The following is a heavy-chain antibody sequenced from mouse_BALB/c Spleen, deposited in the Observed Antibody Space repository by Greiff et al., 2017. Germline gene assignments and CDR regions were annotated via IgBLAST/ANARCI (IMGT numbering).Heavy chain of an antibody. Sequence: EVQGVESGAELVKPGASVKLSCTASGFNIKDTYMHWVKQRPEQGLEWIGRIDPANGNTKYDPKFQGKATITADTSSNTAYLQLSSLTSEDTAVYYCARDDGYPFDYWGQGTTLTVSS. CDR2: IDPANGNT. D-gene: IGHD2-3*01. CDR3: ARDDGYPFDY. V-gene: IGHV14-3*02. J-gene: IGHJ2*01. CDR1: GFNIKDTY.